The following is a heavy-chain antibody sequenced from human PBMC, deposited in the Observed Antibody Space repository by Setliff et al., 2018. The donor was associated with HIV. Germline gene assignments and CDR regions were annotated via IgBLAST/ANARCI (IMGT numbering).Heavy chain of an antibody. J-gene: IGHJ4*02. CDR3: ARTYYDLLTGYLEYFDS. D-gene: IGHD3-9*01. CDR2: IYYSGRT. V-gene: IGHV4-38-2*02. Sequence: SETLSLTCTVSGYSISSGYYWGWIRQPPGKGLEWIGSIYYSGRTYYNPSLKSRVTISVDRSKNQFSLKLGSVTAADTAVYYCARTYYDLLTGYLEYFDSWGQGTLVTVSS. CDR1: GYSISSGYY.